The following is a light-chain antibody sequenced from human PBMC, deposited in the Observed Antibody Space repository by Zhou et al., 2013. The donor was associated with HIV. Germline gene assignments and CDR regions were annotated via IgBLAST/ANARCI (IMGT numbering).Light chain of an antibody. CDR2: DAS. J-gene: IGKJ4*01. CDR1: QDISKY. CDR3: QHYDSLPL. V-gene: IGKV1-33*01. Sequence: DIQMTQSPSSLSASVGDRVTITCQASQDISKYLNWYQQKPGKAPKLLIYDASNLETGVPSRFSGSGSGTAFTFTISSLQPEDIATYYCQHYDSLPLFGGGTKVEVK.